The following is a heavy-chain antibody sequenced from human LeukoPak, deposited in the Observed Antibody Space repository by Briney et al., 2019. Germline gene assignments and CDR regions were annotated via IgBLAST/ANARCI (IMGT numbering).Heavy chain of an antibody. CDR2: IWDDGSNE. CDR3: ARDLTKLIEY. Sequence: GRALRLSRAVSGFTFSRYGMHWVRQAPGKGLEWVAVIWDDGSNELYADSVQGRFTISRDNSKNTLYLQMNSLRVEDTAVYYCARDLTKLIEYWGQGTLVTVSS. V-gene: IGHV3-33*01. J-gene: IGHJ4*02. D-gene: IGHD4/OR15-4a*01. CDR1: GFTFSRYG.